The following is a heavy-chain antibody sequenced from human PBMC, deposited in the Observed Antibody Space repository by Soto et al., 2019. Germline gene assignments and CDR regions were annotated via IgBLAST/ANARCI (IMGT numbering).Heavy chain of an antibody. D-gene: IGHD3-22*01. V-gene: IGHV3-23*01. CDR2: ISGGGNPT. CDR1: GFTFSRFG. J-gene: IGHJ4*02. Sequence: EVQLLESGGGLVQPGGSLRLSCAASGFTFSRFGMSWVRQAPGKWLEWVSGISGGGNPTYYSDSVKGRFTISRDSAKNTLYLQMNSLRTEDTAVYYCAKDITYDSSAYDSWGQGTLVTVSS. CDR3: AKDITYDSSAYDS.